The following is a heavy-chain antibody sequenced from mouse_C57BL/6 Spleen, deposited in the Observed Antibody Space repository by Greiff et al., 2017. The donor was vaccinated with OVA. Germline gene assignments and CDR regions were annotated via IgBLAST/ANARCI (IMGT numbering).Heavy chain of an antibody. CDR3: ARGGPYDYGAWFAY. CDR2: ISYSGSP. D-gene: IGHD2-4*01. Sequence: VQLKESGPGMVKPSQSLSLTCTVTGYSITSGYDWHWIRHFPGNKLEWMGYISYSGSPNYNPSLKSRISITHDTSKNHFFLKLNSVTTEDTATYYCARGGPYDYGAWFAYWGQGTLVTVSA. CDR1: GYSITSGYD. V-gene: IGHV3-1*01. J-gene: IGHJ3*01.